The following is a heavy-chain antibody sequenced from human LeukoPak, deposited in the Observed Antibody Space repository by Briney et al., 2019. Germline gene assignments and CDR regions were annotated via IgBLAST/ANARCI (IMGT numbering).Heavy chain of an antibody. CDR1: GYTFTSYC. D-gene: IGHD2-2*02. CDR3: ARDLVGYCSSTSCYMAPDPPSDCFDY. J-gene: IGHJ4*02. CDR2: ISAYNGNT. Sequence: ASVKVSCKASGYTFTSYCISWVRQAPGQGLEWMGWISAYNGNTNYAQKLQGRVTMTTDTSTSTAYMEPRSLRSDDPAVYYCARDLVGYCSSTSCYMAPDPPSDCFDYWGQGTLVTVSS. V-gene: IGHV1-18*01.